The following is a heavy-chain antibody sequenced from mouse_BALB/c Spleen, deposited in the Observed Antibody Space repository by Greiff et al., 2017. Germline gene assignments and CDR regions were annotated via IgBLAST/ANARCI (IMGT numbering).Heavy chain of an antibody. V-gene: IGHV14-3*02. CDR3: AKPYDGYRGYFDV. Sequence: VQLKQSGAELVKPGASVKLSCTASGFNIKDTYMHWVKQRPEQGLEWIGRIDPANGNTKYDPKFQGKATITADTSSNTAYLQLSSLTSEDTAVYYCAKPYDGYRGYFDVWGAGTTVTVSS. CDR2: IDPANGNT. J-gene: IGHJ1*01. D-gene: IGHD2-3*01. CDR1: GFNIKDTY.